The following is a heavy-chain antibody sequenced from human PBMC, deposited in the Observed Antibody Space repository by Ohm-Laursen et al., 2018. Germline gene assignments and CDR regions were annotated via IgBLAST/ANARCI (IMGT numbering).Heavy chain of an antibody. J-gene: IGHJ5*02. Sequence: SDTLSLTCTVSSGSISSYYWSWIRQPPGKGLEWIGYISYSGNTNYNPSLKSRVTISIDTSKNEFSLKLRSVTAADTALYYCAREPRVGNWFDPWGQGTLVTVSS. CDR1: SGSISSYY. CDR3: AREPRVGNWFDP. CDR2: ISYSGNT. V-gene: IGHV4-59*12.